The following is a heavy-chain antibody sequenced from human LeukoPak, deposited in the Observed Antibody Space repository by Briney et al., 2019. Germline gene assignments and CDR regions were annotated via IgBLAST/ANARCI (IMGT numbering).Heavy chain of an antibody. CDR2: IYHTGST. CDR1: GGSMSYYY. V-gene: IGHV4-59*12. CDR3: ARDIWGGST. J-gene: IGHJ5*02. D-gene: IGHD3-16*01. Sequence: SETLSLTCTVSGGSMSYYYWSWIRQPPGKGLEWIGCIYHTGSTHYNPSLKSRVTMSVDTSKNQFSLNLNSVTAADTAVYYCARDIWGGSTWGQGTLVTVSS.